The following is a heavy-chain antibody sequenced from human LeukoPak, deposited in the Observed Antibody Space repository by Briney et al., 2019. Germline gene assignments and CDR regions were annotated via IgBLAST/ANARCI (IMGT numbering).Heavy chain of an antibody. CDR1: GFTFSSYW. J-gene: IGHJ1*01. D-gene: IGHD4-17*01. CDR3: ARNPPLYGDYGPAGDFQH. V-gene: IGHV3-7*01. CDR2: IKQDGSEK. Sequence: GGSLRLSCAASGFTFSSYWMSWVRQAPGKWLEWVANIKQDGSEKYYVDSVKGRFTISRDNAKNSLYLQMNSLRAEDTAVYYCARNPPLYGDYGPAGDFQHWGQGTLVTVSS.